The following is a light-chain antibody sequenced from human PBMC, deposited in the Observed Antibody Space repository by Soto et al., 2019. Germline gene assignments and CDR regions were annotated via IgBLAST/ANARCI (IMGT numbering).Light chain of an antibody. J-gene: IGKJ1*01. CDR2: GAS. CDR3: QQYGSSPRT. Sequence: EIVLTQFPGTLSLSPGERATLSCRTSQTVSGSYLAWYQQKPGQAPRLLIYGASSRAASIPDRFSGSGSGTDFTLSISRLEPEDFAVYYCQQYGSSPRTFGQGTKVEIK. CDR1: QTVSGSY. V-gene: IGKV3-20*01.